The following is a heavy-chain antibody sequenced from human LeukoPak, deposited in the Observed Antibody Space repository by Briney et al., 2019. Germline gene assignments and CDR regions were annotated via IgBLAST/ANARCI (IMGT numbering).Heavy chain of an antibody. V-gene: IGHV3-7*01. D-gene: IGHD2-21*01. CDR1: GFSFRSCW. Sequence: PGGSLRLSCAASGFSFRSCWMSWVRQAPGKGLEWVANIKEDGSEKYYVDSVKGRFTISRDNAKSALYLQMNSLRAEDTAVYYCARVAWPHYFDYWGQGTLVTVSS. J-gene: IGHJ4*02. CDR2: IKEDGSEK. CDR3: ARVAWPHYFDY.